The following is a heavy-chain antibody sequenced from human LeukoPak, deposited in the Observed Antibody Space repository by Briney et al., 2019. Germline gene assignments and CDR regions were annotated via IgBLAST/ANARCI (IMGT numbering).Heavy chain of an antibody. Sequence: ASVKVSCKPSGGTFNDYALNWVRQAPGQGLEWMGWINPNSGGTNYAQKFQGRVTLTRDTSISTAYMELSRLRSDDTAVYYCARNYDFWSGYYPGYYFDYWGQGTLVTVSS. CDR2: INPNSGGT. CDR3: ARNYDFWSGYYPGYYFDY. V-gene: IGHV1-2*02. J-gene: IGHJ4*02. CDR1: GGTFNDYA. D-gene: IGHD3-3*01.